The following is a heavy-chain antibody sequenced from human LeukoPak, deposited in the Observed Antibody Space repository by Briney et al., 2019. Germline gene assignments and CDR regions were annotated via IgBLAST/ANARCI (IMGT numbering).Heavy chain of an antibody. CDR1: HYSISSNYY. CDR2: IYHSGST. J-gene: IGHJ4*02. Sequence: SETLSLTCTVSHYSISSNYYWGSIRQPPGKGLEWIGSIYHSGSTYYNPSLKSRVTISVDTSKNQFSLKLTSVTAADTAVYYCARSSGYMSYWGQGTLVTVSS. CDR3: ARSSGYMSY. V-gene: IGHV4-38-2*02. D-gene: IGHD3-22*01.